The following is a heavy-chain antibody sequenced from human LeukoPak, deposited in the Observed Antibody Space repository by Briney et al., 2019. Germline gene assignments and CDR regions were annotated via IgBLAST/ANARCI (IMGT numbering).Heavy chain of an antibody. CDR1: GYTFTSYY. Sequence: ASVKVSCKASGYTFTSYYMHWVRQAPGQGLEWMGWINPNSGGTNYAQKFQGRVTMTRDTSISTAYMELSRLRSDDTAVYYCARNAAAGTFTYYYYYMDVWGKGTTVTVSS. D-gene: IGHD6-13*01. J-gene: IGHJ6*03. V-gene: IGHV1-2*02. CDR2: INPNSGGT. CDR3: ARNAAAGTFTYYYYYMDV.